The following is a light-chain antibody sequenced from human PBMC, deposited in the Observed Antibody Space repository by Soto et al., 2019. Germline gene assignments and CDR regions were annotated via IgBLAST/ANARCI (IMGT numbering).Light chain of an antibody. Sequence: EIVLTQSPATLSVSPGERATLSCRASQYVHTHLAWYQQKTGQAPRLLIYGASTRATGIPARFSGSGSGTEFTLTIRSLQSEDFAVYYCQQYDNWPLTFGQGTRLEIK. V-gene: IGKV3-15*01. J-gene: IGKJ5*01. CDR3: QQYDNWPLT. CDR2: GAS. CDR1: QYVHTH.